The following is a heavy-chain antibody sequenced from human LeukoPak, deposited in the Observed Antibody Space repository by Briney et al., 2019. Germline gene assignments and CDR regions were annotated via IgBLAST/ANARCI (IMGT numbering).Heavy chain of an antibody. CDR1: GYTFTRYG. CDR2: ISSYNGNT. CDR3: ARAGYCSSISCYNPVYFDY. D-gene: IGHD2-2*02. J-gene: IGHJ4*02. V-gene: IGHV1-18*01. Sequence: ASVKVSCKASGYTFTRYGISGVRQAPGQGLEWMGWISSYNGNTNYAQKLHGRLTMTTDRYTHTVSIELRSLRSDDTAVYYCARAGYCSSISCYNPVYFDYWGQGTLVTVS.